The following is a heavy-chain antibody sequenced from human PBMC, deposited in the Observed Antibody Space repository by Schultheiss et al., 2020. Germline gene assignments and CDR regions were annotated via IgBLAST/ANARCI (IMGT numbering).Heavy chain of an antibody. CDR2: IGTAGDT. Sequence: GGSLRLSCAASGFTFSSYDMHWVRQATGKGLEWVSAIGTAGDTYYPGSVKGRFTISRENAKNSLYLQMNSLRAEDTAVYYCARDLQYGDSGWYFDLWGRGTLVTGYS. CDR1: GFTFSSYD. J-gene: IGHJ2*01. V-gene: IGHV3-13*01. CDR3: ARDLQYGDSGWYFDL. D-gene: IGHD4-17*01.